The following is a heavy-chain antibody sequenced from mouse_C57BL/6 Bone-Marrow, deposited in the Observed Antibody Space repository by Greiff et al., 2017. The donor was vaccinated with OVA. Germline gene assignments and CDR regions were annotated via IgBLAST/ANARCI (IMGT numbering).Heavy chain of an antibody. Sequence: QVQLQQPGAELVRPGTSVKLSCKASGYTFTSYWMHWVKQRPGQGLEWIGVIDPSDSYTNYNQKFKGKATLTVDTSSSTAYMQLSSLTSEDSAVYYCARPDYYGNPHFDYWGQGTTLTVSS. D-gene: IGHD1-1*01. CDR3: ARPDYYGNPHFDY. CDR1: GYTFTSYW. J-gene: IGHJ2*01. CDR2: IDPSDSYT. V-gene: IGHV1-59*01.